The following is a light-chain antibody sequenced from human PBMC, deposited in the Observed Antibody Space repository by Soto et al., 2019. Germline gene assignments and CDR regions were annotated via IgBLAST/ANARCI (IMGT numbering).Light chain of an antibody. CDR3: QHYNNWPT. J-gene: IGKJ1*01. CDR2: GAS. CDR1: QSVNSN. Sequence: EIVMTQSPATLSVSPGERATLSCRASQSVNSNLAWYQQKPGQAPRLLIYGASTRATGVPARFSGSGSGTEFTLTVSSLQSEDCAVSFCQHYNNWPTFGQGTKVEIK. V-gene: IGKV3-15*01.